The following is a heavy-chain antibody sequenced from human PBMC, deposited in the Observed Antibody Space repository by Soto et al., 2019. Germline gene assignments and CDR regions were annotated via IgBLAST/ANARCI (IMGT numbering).Heavy chain of an antibody. J-gene: IGHJ6*02. CDR3: ARDPYDLRFLESVMDV. V-gene: IGHV1-69*01. CDR1: GGTFSSYA. CDR2: IIPIFGTA. Sequence: QVQLVQSGAEVEKPGSSVKVSCKASGGTFSSYAISWVRQAPGQGLEWMGGIIPIFGTANYAQKFQGRVTITADESTSTAYMELSSLRSEDTAVYYCARDPYDLRFLESVMDVWGQGTTVTVSS. D-gene: IGHD3-3*01.